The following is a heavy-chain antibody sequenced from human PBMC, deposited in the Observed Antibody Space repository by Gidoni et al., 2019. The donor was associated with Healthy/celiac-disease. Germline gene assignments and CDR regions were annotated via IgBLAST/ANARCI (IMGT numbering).Heavy chain of an antibody. J-gene: IGHJ4*02. Sequence: QVQLQASGPGLVKPSETLSLTCTVSGGSISSYYWSWIRQPPGKGLEWIGYIYYSGSTNYNPSLKSRVTISVDTSKNQFSLKLSSVTAADTAVYYCARDSITIFGVVTPFDYWGQGTLVTVSS. CDR3: ARDSITIFGVVTPFDY. CDR2: IYYSGST. V-gene: IGHV4-59*01. CDR1: GGSISSYY. D-gene: IGHD3-3*01.